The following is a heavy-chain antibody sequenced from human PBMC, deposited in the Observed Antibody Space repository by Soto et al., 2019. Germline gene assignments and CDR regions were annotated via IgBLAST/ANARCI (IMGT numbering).Heavy chain of an antibody. CDR3: VRHRGGASGAYYQSQGMDV. CDR1: SGSVNSVGYS. Sequence: SLSLTCSVCSGSVNSVGYSWSWIRQPPGKGLEWIGYIYPNGVTSHNPSLKSRVTMSVDKSRNQFSLKLRSVTAADTAVYYCVRHRGGASGAYYQSQGMDVCGQRTTVTVSS. J-gene: IGHJ6*02. D-gene: IGHD3-10*01. CDR2: IYPNGVT. V-gene: IGHV4-30-2*01.